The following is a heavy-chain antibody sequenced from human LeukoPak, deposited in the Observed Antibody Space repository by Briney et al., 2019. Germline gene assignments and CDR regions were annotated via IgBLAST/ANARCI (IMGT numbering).Heavy chain of an antibody. CDR3: AKASTRDSGCYCDS. CDR1: GFTFSSYA. Sequence: GGSLRLYCAASGFTFSSYAMGWVRQAPGKGLEWWSNVIGGGITTYYADSMKGRFTISRDNAKDTLFLQINSLRAEDTATYYCAKASTRDSGCYCDSWGQGTLVTVSP. J-gene: IGHJ4*02. D-gene: IGHD3-22*01. V-gene: IGHV3-23*01. CDR2: VIGGGITT.